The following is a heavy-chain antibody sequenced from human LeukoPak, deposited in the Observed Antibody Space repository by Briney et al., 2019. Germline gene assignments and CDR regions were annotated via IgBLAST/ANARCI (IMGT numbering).Heavy chain of an antibody. D-gene: IGHD3-3*01. CDR2: IKQDGSEK. J-gene: IGHJ6*03. V-gene: IGHV3-7*01. CDR1: GFTFSSYW. Sequence: GGSLRLSCAASGFTFSSYWMSWVRQAPGKGLEWVANIKQDGSEKYYVDSVKGRFTTSRDNAKNSLYLQMNSLRAEDTAVYYCARDITIFGVVIDYYYYYMDVWGKGTTVTVSS. CDR3: ARDITIFGVVIDYYYYYMDV.